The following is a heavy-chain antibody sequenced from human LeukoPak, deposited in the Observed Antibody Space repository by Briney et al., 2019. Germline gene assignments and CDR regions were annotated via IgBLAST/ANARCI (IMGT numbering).Heavy chain of an antibody. Sequence: SVKVSCKAFVYTFTAYYMHWVRQAPGQGPEWMGWMNPNTGCTDYAQKFQGRFTMKREMSIRTAYMELSRVRSDETAVYYCARGSIGYYGSGSYYYWGQGTLVTVSS. V-gene: IGHV1-2*02. CDR3: ARGSIGYYGSGSYYY. CDR1: VYTFTAYY. D-gene: IGHD3-10*01. J-gene: IGHJ4*02. CDR2: MNPNTGCT.